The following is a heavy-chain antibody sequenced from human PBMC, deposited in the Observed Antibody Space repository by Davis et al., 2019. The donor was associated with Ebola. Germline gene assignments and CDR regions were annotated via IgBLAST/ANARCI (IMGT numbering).Heavy chain of an antibody. CDR1: GYTFTSSA. D-gene: IGHD2-8*01. CDR3: ATCTGHYYYYGMDV. Sequence: AASVKVSCKASGYTFTSSAMHWVRQAPGQGLEWMGWISAYNGNTNYAQKLQGRVTMTTDTSTSTAYMELRSLRSDDTAVYYCATCTGHYYYYGMDVWGQGTTVTVSS. CDR2: ISAYNGNT. J-gene: IGHJ6*02. V-gene: IGHV1-18*01.